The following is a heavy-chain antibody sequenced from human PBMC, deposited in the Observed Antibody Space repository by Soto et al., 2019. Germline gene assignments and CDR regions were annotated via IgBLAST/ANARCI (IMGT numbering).Heavy chain of an antibody. CDR1: GFTFNTYW. J-gene: IGHJ4*02. V-gene: IGHV3-7*01. Sequence: EVQLVESGGGLVQPGGSLRLSCAASGFTFNTYWMRWVRQAPVKGLEWVANIKEDGSEKLSVDSVKGRFTISRDNAKSSLYLQMNSLRAEDTAVYYCAKERYFDYCGQGTLVTVSS. CDR2: IKEDGSEK. CDR3: AKERYFDY.